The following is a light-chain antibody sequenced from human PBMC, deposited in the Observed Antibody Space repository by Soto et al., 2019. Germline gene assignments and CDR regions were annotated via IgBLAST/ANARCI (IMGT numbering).Light chain of an antibody. CDR3: RLYESSPWR. CDR2: GAS. V-gene: IGKV3-20*01. CDR1: QSVSSSN. Sequence: EIVLTQSPGTLSLSPGERATLSCRASQSVSSSNLAWYQQKRGQAPRFLIYGASNRATGIPDRFSGGVSGTDITLTISRLEPEDFAVYYCRLYESSPWRFGQGTKVETK. J-gene: IGKJ1*01.